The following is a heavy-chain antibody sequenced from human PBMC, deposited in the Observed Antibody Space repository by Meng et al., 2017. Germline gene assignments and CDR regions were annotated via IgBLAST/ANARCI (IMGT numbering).Heavy chain of an antibody. D-gene: IGHD5-18*01. CDR3: ASSGYSYGYRFDY. Sequence: QVQLQQWGAGLLKPPETLSLTCAVYGGSFSGYYWSWIRQPPGKGLEWIGEINHSGSTNYNPSLKSRVTISVDTSKNQFSLKLSSVTAADTAVYYCASSGYSYGYRFDYWGQGTLVTVSS. CDR1: GGSFSGYY. J-gene: IGHJ4*02. CDR2: INHSGST. V-gene: IGHV4-34*01.